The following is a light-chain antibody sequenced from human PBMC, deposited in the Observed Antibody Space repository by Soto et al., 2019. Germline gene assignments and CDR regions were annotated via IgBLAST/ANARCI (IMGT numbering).Light chain of an antibody. CDR2: TNN. J-gene: IGLJ2*01. CDR3: ATWDDSLYGMV. V-gene: IGLV1-44*01. Sequence: QSVLTQPPSASGTPGQRVTISCSGGSSNIGRNPVNWYLQLPGTAPKLLIYTNNQRPSGVPDRVSASKSGTSASLTISGLQSEGEADYYCATWDDSLYGMVFGGGTKLTVL. CDR1: SSNIGRNP.